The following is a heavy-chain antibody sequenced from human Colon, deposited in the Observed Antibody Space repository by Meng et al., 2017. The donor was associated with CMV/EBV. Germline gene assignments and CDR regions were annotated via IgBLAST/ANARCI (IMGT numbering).Heavy chain of an antibody. CDR1: GDSISNYY. CDR3: AKGRARNDYWFDP. CDR2: IYSSGST. V-gene: IGHV4-59*01. J-gene: IGHJ5*02. Sequence: QGQLQESGPGLVKPSETLSLTCPVSGDSISNYYWSWIRQSPGKGLEWIGYIYSSGSTNYNPSLKSRVTISIDTSKNQFSLKLTSVTAADTAVYYCAKGRARNDYWFDPWGQGTLVTVSS. D-gene: IGHD4/OR15-4a*01.